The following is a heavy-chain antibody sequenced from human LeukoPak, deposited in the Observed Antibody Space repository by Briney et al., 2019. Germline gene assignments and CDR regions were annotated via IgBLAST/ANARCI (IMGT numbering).Heavy chain of an antibody. J-gene: IGHJ6*03. V-gene: IGHV4-59*01. Sequence: SETLSLTCTVSGGSISSYYWSWIRQPPGKGLEWIGYIYYSGSTNYNPSLKSRVTISVDTSKNQFSLKLSSVTAADTAVYYCARVASRQWLFYYYYMDVWGKGTTVTVSS. D-gene: IGHD6-19*01. CDR2: IYYSGST. CDR3: ARVASRQWLFYYYYMDV. CDR1: GGSISSYY.